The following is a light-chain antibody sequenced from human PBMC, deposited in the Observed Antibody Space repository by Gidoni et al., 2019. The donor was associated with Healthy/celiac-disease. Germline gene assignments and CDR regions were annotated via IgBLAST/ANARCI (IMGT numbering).Light chain of an antibody. CDR2: AAS. CDR3: HHSYSTPQT. Sequence: DIPMTQSPSSLSASVRDRVTITCRASQSINRYLYWYQQKPGKDPKLLIYAASSLQSGVPSRFSGSGSGSDFTLTSRSLQPVDFATYYCHHSYSTPQTFGQGTKVEIK. J-gene: IGKJ1*01. V-gene: IGKV1-39*01. CDR1: QSINRY.